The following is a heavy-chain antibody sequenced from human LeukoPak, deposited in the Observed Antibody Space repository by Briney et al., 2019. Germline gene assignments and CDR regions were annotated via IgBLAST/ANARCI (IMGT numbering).Heavy chain of an antibody. CDR2: IYYSGST. J-gene: IGHJ4*02. V-gene: IGHV4-59*08. CDR1: GGSISGYY. Sequence: SETVSLTCTVSGGSISGYYWNWIRQPPGKGLEWIGYIYYSGSTKYNPSLESRVTISVDTSKNQFSLKMSSVTAADTAVYYCARWSSGYYAFDYWGQGSLVTVSS. D-gene: IGHD3-22*01. CDR3: ARWSSGYYAFDY.